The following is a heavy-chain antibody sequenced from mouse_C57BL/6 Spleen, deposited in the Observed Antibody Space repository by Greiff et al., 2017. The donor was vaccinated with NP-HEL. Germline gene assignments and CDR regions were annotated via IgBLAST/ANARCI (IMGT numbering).Heavy chain of an antibody. CDR1: GYTFTEYT. J-gene: IGHJ1*03. V-gene: IGHV1-62-2*01. D-gene: IGHD1-1*01. CDR3: ARHASLFITTVVATGYFDV. Sequence: VQLQQSGAELVKPGASVKLSCKASGYTFTEYTIHWVKQRSGQGLEWIGWFYPGSGSIKYNEKFKDKATLTADKSSSTVYMELSRLTSEDSAVYFCARHASLFITTVVATGYFDVWGTGTTVTVSS. CDR2: FYPGSGSI.